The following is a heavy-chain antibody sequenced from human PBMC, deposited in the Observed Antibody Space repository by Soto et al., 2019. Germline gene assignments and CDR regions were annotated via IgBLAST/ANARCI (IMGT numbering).Heavy chain of an antibody. D-gene: IGHD3-10*01. J-gene: IGHJ5*02. CDR1: GGTFSSYA. Sequence: QVQLVQSGAEVKKPGSSVKVSCKASGGTFSSYAISWVRQAPGQGLEWMGGIIPIFGTANYAQKFQGRVTITADESTSTAYMELSSLRSEDTAVYYCARARFLSKTSSPPNWFDPWGQGTLVTVSS. CDR3: ARARFLSKTSSPPNWFDP. V-gene: IGHV1-69*01. CDR2: IIPIFGTA.